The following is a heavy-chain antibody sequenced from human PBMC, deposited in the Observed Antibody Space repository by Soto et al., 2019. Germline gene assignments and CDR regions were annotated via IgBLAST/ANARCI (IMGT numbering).Heavy chain of an antibody. Sequence: GGSLRLSCAASGFTFSTYGMQWVRQAPGKGLEWVAVISYDGYLKYYVDAVRGRFTVARDNSKNTLFLEMNSLRVEDTAVYFCAKDFKVSGSHYGTLNYYYGMDVWGQGTTVTVSS. J-gene: IGHJ6*02. V-gene: IGHV3-30*18. CDR1: GFTFSTYG. D-gene: IGHD3-10*01. CDR3: AKDFKVSGSHYGTLNYYYGMDV. CDR2: ISYDGYLK.